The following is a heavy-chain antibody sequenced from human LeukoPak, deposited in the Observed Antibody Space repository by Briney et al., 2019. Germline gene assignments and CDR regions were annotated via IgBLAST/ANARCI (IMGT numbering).Heavy chain of an antibody. Sequence: PSETLSLTCAVYGGSFSGYYWSWIRQPPGKGLEWIGYIYYSGSTNYNPSLKSRVTISVDTSKNQFSLKLSSATAADTAVYYCARLAYNGDYVNYWDQGTLVTVST. CDR2: IYYSGST. V-gene: IGHV4-59*08. CDR1: GGSFSGYY. CDR3: ARLAYNGDYVNY. D-gene: IGHD4-17*01. J-gene: IGHJ4*02.